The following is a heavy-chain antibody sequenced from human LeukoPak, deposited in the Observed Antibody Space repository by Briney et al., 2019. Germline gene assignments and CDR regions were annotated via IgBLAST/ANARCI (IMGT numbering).Heavy chain of an antibody. CDR1: AGAMTSYY. D-gene: IGHD6-6*01. V-gene: IGHV4-59*13. CDR2: IFFRGST. CDR3: AIVDPDSSSTLEVFDY. Sequence: KPSETLTLTCTVSAGAMTSYYWSWIRQTPREGQNAIGYIFFRGSTNYLTTLKRRVTIAVDTSKNQFSLKLSSVTAADTADYYCAIVDPDSSSTLEVFDYWGQGTLVTVSS. J-gene: IGHJ4*02.